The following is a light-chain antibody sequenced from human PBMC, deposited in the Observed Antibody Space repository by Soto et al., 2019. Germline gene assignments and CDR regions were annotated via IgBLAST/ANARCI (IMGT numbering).Light chain of an antibody. J-gene: IGKJ4*01. CDR1: QSILSSSNNKNY. V-gene: IGKV4-1*01. CDR2: WAS. CDR3: QQYYSTPPT. Sequence: DIVMTQSPDSLTVSLGERATINCKSSQSILSSSNNKNYLVWYQQKTGQPPKVLINWASTRESRVPDRFSGSGSGADFTLTISSLQAEDVAVYYCQQYYSTPPTFGGGTKLEIK.